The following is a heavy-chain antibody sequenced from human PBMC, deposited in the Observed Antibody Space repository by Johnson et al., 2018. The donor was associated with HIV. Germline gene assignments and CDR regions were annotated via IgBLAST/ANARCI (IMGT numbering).Heavy chain of an antibody. CDR1: GFTFSDYY. J-gene: IGHJ3*01. V-gene: IGHV3-11*04. CDR3: ARDRHGSGRPNAFDL. D-gene: IGHD3-10*01. CDR2: ISSSGSNI. Sequence: QMMLVESGGGLVKPGGSLRLSCAPSGFTFSDYYMSWMRQAPGQGLEWVSYISSSGSNIYKADSVKVRCTISRDNSKNTLYLQMNSPSPEDTGVYHCARDRHGSGRPNAFDLWGRGTKVTV.